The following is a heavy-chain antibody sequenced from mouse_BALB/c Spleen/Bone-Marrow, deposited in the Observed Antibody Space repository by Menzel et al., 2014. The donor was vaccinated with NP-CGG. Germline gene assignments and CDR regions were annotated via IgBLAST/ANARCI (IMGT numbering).Heavy chain of an antibody. Sequence: QVQLKQSGAELVRPGSSVKISCKASGYAFSIYWMNWVKQRPGQGLEWIGQIYPGDDDTDYNGKFKGKATLTADRSSSTAYMQLNSLTSEDSAVYFCAGGGISIDYWGQGTTLTVSS. CDR2: IYPGDDDT. J-gene: IGHJ2*01. CDR3: AGGGISIDY. CDR1: GYAFSIYW. V-gene: IGHV1-80*01.